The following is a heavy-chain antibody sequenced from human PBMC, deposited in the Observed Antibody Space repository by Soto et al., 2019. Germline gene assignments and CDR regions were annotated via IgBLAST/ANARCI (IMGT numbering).Heavy chain of an antibody. D-gene: IGHD2-15*01. CDR3: PSRLKDCSGGSCYSISECFDP. CDR1: GFTFSSYA. J-gene: IGHJ5*02. CDR2: ISGSGGST. Sequence: EVQLLESGGGLVQPGGSLRLSCAASGFTFSSYAMSWVRQAPGKGLEWVSAISGSGGSTYYADSVKGRFTISRDNSKNTLYLQMNSLRAEDTSVYYCPSRLKDCSGGSCYSISECFDPWGQGTLVTVSS. V-gene: IGHV3-23*01.